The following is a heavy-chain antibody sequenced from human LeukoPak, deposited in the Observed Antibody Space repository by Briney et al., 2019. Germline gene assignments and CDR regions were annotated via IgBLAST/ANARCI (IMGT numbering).Heavy chain of an antibody. CDR2: SYWNGGIT. V-gene: IGHV3-20*04. CDR3: ARDFVGYCSGGNCYALAFDI. D-gene: IGHD2-15*01. Sequence: GGSLRLSCAASGFSFDDYGMTWVRQAPGKGLEWVSSSYWNGGITGYADSVKGRFTISRDNAKNSLYLQMNSLRAEDTALYYCARDFVGYCSGGNCYALAFDIWGQGTMVTVS. CDR1: GFSFDDYG. J-gene: IGHJ3*02.